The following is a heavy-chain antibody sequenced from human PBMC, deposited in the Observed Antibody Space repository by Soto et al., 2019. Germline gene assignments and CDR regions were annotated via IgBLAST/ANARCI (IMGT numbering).Heavy chain of an antibody. CDR3: GKNYDFWSGPHPFDY. V-gene: IGHV4-39*01. CDR1: GGSISSSSYY. CDR2: IYYSGST. Sequence: SETLSLTCTVSGGSISSSSYYWGWIRQPPGKGLEWIGSIYYSGSTYYNPSLKSRVTISVDTSKNQFSLKLSSVTAADTAVYYCGKNYDFWSGPHPFDYWGQGTLVTVSS. J-gene: IGHJ4*02. D-gene: IGHD3-3*01.